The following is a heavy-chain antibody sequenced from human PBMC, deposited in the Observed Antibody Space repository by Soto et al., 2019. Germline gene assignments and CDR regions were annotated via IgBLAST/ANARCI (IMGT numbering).Heavy chain of an antibody. CDR2: INPNGGST. J-gene: IGHJ4*02. D-gene: IGHD2-21*01. CDR1: GYIFTNYY. Sequence: QVRLVQSGAEVKKPGAPVKVSCKASGYIFTNYYIHWVRQAPGQGLEWMAIINPNGGSTNCAQEFQGRITLTRDTSTSTVYMDLSSLTSEDTAVYYCARGLYSGDKWGQGTLVTVSS. V-gene: IGHV1-46*01. CDR3: ARGLYSGDK.